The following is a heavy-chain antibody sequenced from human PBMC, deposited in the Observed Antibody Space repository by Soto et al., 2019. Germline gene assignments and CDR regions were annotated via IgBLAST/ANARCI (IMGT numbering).Heavy chain of an antibody. CDR3: AKVGDDSSGYYIAY. J-gene: IGHJ4*02. Sequence: QVQLVESGGGVVQPGRSLRLSCAASGFTFSSYGMHWVRQAPGKGLEWVAVISYDGSNKYYADSVKGRFTISRDNSKNTLYLQMSRLRAEDTAVYYCAKVGDDSSGYYIAYWGQGTLVTVSS. D-gene: IGHD3-22*01. V-gene: IGHV3-30*18. CDR2: ISYDGSNK. CDR1: GFTFSSYG.